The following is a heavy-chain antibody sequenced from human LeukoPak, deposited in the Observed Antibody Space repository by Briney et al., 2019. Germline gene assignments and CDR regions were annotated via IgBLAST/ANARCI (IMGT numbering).Heavy chain of an antibody. CDR3: ARDLGGEDYYGMDV. Sequence: PGGSLRLSCAASGFTFSSYAMHWVRQAPGKGLEWVAVISYDGSNKYYADSVKGRFTISRDNSKNTLYLQMNSLRAEDTAVYYCARDLGGEDYYGMDVWGRGTTVTVSS. V-gene: IGHV3-30*04. CDR2: ISYDGSNK. J-gene: IGHJ6*02. D-gene: IGHD3-10*01. CDR1: GFTFSSYA.